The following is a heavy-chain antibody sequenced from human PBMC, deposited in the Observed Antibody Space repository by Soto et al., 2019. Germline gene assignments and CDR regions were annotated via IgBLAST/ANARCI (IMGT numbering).Heavy chain of an antibody. CDR1: GFSLSDDAMG. D-gene: IGHD1-7*01. CDR2: IMSNHGK. CDR3: ARIVVPGTIPTFDF. Sequence: QVTLKESGPVLVKPTETLTLTCTVSGFSLSDDAMGVSWVRQSPGKAPEWLVHIMSNHGKSFRKSLQNRITVSEDTSQSHAVLMMTNMDPEHAGIYYCARIVVPGTIPTFDFWGQGTQVTVSS. J-gene: IGHJ4*02. V-gene: IGHV2-26*01.